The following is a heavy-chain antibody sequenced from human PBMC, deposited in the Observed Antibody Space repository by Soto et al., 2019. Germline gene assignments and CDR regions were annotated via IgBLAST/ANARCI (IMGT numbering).Heavy chain of an antibody. CDR3: ARHNRPSASGSYYNKKFDY. V-gene: IGHV4-34*01. Sequence: PSETLSLTCAVYGGSFSGYYWTWIRQPPGTGLEWIGEINHSGSTNYNPSLKSRVTISVDTSKNQFSLKLTSVTAADTAVYYCARHNRPSASGSYYNKKFDYWAQGTLVTVSS. CDR1: GGSFSGYY. CDR2: INHSGST. D-gene: IGHD3-10*01. J-gene: IGHJ4*02.